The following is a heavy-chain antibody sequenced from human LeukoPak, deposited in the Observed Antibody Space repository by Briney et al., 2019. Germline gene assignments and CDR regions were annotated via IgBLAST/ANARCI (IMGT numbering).Heavy chain of an antibody. Sequence: GGSLRLSCAASGFTVSRNYMSWVRRAPGKGLEWVSVIYSGDRTYYADSVKGRFTISRDNSKNTLYLQMNSLRAEETAVYYCARAGPSSSWHQFDYWGQGTLVTVSS. V-gene: IGHV3-66*01. J-gene: IGHJ4*02. D-gene: IGHD6-13*01. CDR3: ARAGPSSSWHQFDY. CDR2: IYSGDRT. CDR1: GFTVSRNY.